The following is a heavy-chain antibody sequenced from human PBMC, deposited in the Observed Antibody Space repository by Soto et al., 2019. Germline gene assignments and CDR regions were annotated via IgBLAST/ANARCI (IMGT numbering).Heavy chain of an antibody. CDR3: AREGTAMVVDAFDS. V-gene: IGHV1-69*13. CDR1: GGTFSSYA. D-gene: IGHD5-18*01. Sequence: SVKVSCKASGGTFSSYAISWVRQAPGQGLEWMGGIIPIFGTANYAQKFQGRVTITADESTSTAYMELSSLRSEDTAVYYCAREGTAMVVDAFDSWGQGTRVPVS. CDR2: IIPIFGTA. J-gene: IGHJ3*02.